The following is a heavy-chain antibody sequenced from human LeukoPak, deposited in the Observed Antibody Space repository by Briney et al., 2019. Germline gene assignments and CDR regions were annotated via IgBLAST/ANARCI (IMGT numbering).Heavy chain of an antibody. V-gene: IGHV3-7*01. CDR2: IKEDGSEK. Sequence: SGGSLRLSCVAPGFTFSVYWMSWVRQAPGKGLEWVANIKEDGSEKYYVDSVKGRFTISRDNAKNSLYLQMSSLRAEDTAVYYCARGGSWFAPWGQGTLVAVSS. CDR1: GFTFSVYW. D-gene: IGHD3-10*01. CDR3: ARGGSWFAP. J-gene: IGHJ5*02.